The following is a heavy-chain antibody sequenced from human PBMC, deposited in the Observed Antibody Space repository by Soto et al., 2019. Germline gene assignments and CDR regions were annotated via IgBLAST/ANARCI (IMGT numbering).Heavy chain of an antibody. Sequence: PGGSLRLSCAASGFTFSSYSMNWVRQAPGKGLEWVSYISSSSSTIYYADSVKGRFTISRDNAKNSLYLQMNSLRDEDAAVYYCARDNGYSYGYFDFDYWGQGTLVTVSS. D-gene: IGHD5-18*01. V-gene: IGHV3-48*02. CDR3: ARDNGYSYGYFDFDY. J-gene: IGHJ4*02. CDR2: ISSSSSTI. CDR1: GFTFSSYS.